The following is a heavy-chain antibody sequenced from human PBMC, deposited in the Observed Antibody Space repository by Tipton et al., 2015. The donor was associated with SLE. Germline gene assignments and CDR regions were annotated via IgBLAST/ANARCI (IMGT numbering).Heavy chain of an antibody. Sequence: SLRLSCAASGFTFTIYAMHWVRQAPGKGLEWVAVISYDGSNKYYADSVKGRFTISRDNSKNTLYLQTNSLRAEDTAVYYCARELVLGYYGMDVWGQGTTVTVSS. V-gene: IGHV3-30*04. J-gene: IGHJ6*02. CDR2: ISYDGSNK. D-gene: IGHD6-13*01. CDR3: ARELVLGYYGMDV. CDR1: GFTFTIYA.